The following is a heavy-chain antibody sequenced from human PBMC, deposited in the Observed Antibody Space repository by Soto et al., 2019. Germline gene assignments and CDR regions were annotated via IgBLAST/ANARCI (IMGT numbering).Heavy chain of an antibody. J-gene: IGHJ3*02. CDR1: GGTLSDHG. V-gene: IGHV1-69*06. D-gene: IGHD3-10*01. Sequence: QVQLEQSGAEVKKPGSSVKISCKASGGTLSDHGVSWVRQAPGQGLEWVGGTIPVFNTAKYAPKFQGRVTIAADKSTNIAYMELGSLRSDDTAFYYCARGVYGSGNYYTGPSAFDIWGQGTLVIVSS. CDR3: ARGVYGSGNYYTGPSAFDI. CDR2: TIPVFNTA.